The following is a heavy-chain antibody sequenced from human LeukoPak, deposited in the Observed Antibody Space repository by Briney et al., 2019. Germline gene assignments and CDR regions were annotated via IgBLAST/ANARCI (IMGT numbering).Heavy chain of an antibody. CDR1: GVSFSGYY. D-gene: IGHD3-22*01. J-gene: IGHJ4*02. Sequence: SETLSLTCSVNGVSFSGYYWSWIRQSPGKGLEWIGEINHSGGTNYNPSLESRVTISVDTSKNQFSLNLRSVTAADTAVYYCARRRGYYLQNFDYWGQGTLVTVSS. CDR3: ARRRGYYLQNFDY. CDR2: INHSGGT. V-gene: IGHV4-34*01.